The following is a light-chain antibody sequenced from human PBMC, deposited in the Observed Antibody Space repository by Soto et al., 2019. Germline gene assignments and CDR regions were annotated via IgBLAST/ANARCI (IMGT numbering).Light chain of an antibody. CDR2: GAS. V-gene: IGKV3-20*01. CDR3: KQYGRTSWT. CDR1: QSVSTNF. J-gene: IGKJ1*01. Sequence: EIVLTQSPGTLSLSPGEGATLSCRASQSVSTNFSAWYQQKPGQAPRLLIYGASTRATGIPDRFSGSGSGTDFTLTISRLEPEDFAVYYCKQYGRTSWTFGQGTKV.